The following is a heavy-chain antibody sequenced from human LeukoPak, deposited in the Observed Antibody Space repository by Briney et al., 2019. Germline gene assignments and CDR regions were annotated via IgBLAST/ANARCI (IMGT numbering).Heavy chain of an antibody. J-gene: IGHJ5*02. D-gene: IGHD2-21*02. CDR2: ISGSGGST. Sequence: PGGSLRLSCAASGFTFSSYAMSWVRQAPGKGLEWVSAISGSGGSTYYADSVKGRFTISRDNSKNTLYLQMNSLRAEDTAVYYCAKGPHIVVATATSSWGPGTLVTVSP. V-gene: IGHV3-23*01. CDR1: GFTFSSYA. CDR3: AKGPHIVVATATSS.